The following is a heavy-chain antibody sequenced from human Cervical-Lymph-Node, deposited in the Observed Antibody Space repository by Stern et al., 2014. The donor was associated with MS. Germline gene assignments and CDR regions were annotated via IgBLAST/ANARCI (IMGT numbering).Heavy chain of an antibody. V-gene: IGHV1-69*01. CDR3: ARGYYGGDPTAYYFDY. J-gene: IGHJ4*02. Sequence: QVQLVESGAEVKKPGSSVKVSCKASGGTFSSYAISWVRQAPGQGLEWMGGIIPIFGTANYAQKFQGRVTITADESTSTAYMELSSLRSEDTAVYYCARGYYGGDPTAYYFDYWGQGTLVTVSS. CDR2: IIPIFGTA. CDR1: GGTFSSYA. D-gene: IGHD4-23*01.